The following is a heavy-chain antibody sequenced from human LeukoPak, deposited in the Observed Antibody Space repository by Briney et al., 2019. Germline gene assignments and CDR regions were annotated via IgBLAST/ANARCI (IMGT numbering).Heavy chain of an antibody. Sequence: GGSLRLSCAASGFTFSSYSMNWVRQAPGKGLEWVSSISSSSSHIYYADSVKGRFTISRDNAKNSLYLQMNSLRAEDTAVYYCARSSITIFGVVIPLDYWGQGTLVTVSS. CDR1: GFTFSSYS. CDR3: ARSSITIFGVVIPLDY. CDR2: ISSSSSHI. J-gene: IGHJ4*02. D-gene: IGHD3-3*01. V-gene: IGHV3-21*01.